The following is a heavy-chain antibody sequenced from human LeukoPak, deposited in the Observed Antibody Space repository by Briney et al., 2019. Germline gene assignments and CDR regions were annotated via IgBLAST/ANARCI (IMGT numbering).Heavy chain of an antibody. CDR2: ISSNGGST. CDR1: GFTFSSYA. CDR3: VKDPQQRPLGYFDY. D-gene: IGHD6-13*01. J-gene: IGHJ4*02. Sequence: PGGSLRLSCSASGFTFSSYAMHWVRQAPGKGLEYVSAISSNGGSTYYADSVKGRFTISRDNSNNTLYLQMSSLRAEDTAVYYWVKDPQQRPLGYFDYWGQGTLVTVSS. V-gene: IGHV3-64D*06.